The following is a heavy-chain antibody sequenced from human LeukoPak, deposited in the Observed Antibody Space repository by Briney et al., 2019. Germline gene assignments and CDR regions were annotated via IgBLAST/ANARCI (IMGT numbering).Heavy chain of an antibody. CDR2: IFYSGRT. Sequence: SETLSLTCTVSGGSISSSTTYWGWIRQPPGKGLEWIASIFYSGRTWNNPPIKSRVTISVDTSKNQFSLKVSAVTAADTAVYYCARQGTYYDKIYYFDYWGQGTLVTVSS. J-gene: IGHJ4*02. CDR3: ARQGTYYDKIYYFDY. V-gene: IGHV4-39*01. CDR1: GGSISSSTTY. D-gene: IGHD3-16*01.